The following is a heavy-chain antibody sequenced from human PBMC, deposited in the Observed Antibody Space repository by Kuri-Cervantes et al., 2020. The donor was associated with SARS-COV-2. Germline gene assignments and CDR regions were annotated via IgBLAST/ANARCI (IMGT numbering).Heavy chain of an antibody. Sequence: GGSLRLSCKASGYTFTGYYMHWVRQAPGQGLEWMGWINPNSGGTNYAQKFQGWVTMTRDTSIGTAYMELSRLRSDDTAVYYCARGGQNHYDSSGYSHWGQGTLVTVSS. J-gene: IGHJ1*01. CDR3: ARGGQNHYDSSGYSH. V-gene: IGHV1-2*04. D-gene: IGHD3-22*01. CDR1: GYTFTGYY. CDR2: INPNSGGT.